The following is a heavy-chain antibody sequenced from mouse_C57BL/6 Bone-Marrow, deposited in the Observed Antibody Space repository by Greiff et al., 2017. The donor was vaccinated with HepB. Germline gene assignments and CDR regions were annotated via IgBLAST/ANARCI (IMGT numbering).Heavy chain of an antibody. CDR2: IDPENGDT. CDR1: GFNIKDDY. J-gene: IGHJ4*01. D-gene: IGHD2-5*01. Sequence: EVQLKESGAELVRPGASVKLSCTASGFNIKDDYMHWVKQRPEQGLEWIGWIDPENGDTEYASKFQGKATITADTSSNTAYLQLSSLTSEDTAVYYCTTSYSNNYYAMDYWGQGTSVTVSS. V-gene: IGHV14-4*01. CDR3: TTSYSNNYYAMDY.